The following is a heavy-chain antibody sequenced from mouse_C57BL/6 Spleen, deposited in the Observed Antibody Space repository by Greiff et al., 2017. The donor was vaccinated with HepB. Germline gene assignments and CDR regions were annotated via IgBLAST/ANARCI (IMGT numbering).Heavy chain of an antibody. D-gene: IGHD2-5*01. CDR2: IDPNSGGT. CDR3: ARRELSNYFAY. Sequence: QVQLQQPGAEPVKTGASVKLSCKAYGYTFTSYWLHWVKQRPGRGLEWIGRIDPNSGGTKYNEKSKSTATLTVDKLSSTAYMQRSSLTSEDSAVYYCARRELSNYFAYWGQGTMVTVSA. CDR1: GYTFTSYW. V-gene: IGHV1-72*01. J-gene: IGHJ3*01.